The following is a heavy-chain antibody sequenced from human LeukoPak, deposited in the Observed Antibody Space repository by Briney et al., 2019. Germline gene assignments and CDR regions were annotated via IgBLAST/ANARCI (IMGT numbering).Heavy chain of an antibody. D-gene: IGHD2-2*01. CDR1: GFILSRYA. V-gene: IGHV3-64*01. CDR2: IRSSGGNT. CDR3: ARGVVVPAASNKFNWVDP. Sequence: GGSLRLSCAASGFILSRYAMHCLRQAPGKGLVYVSAIRSSGGNTYYANSVKGRFTIYIDNSKNTLSLQMGSLRAEDMAVYYCARGVVVPAASNKFNWVDPGGQGTLVTVSS. J-gene: IGHJ5*02.